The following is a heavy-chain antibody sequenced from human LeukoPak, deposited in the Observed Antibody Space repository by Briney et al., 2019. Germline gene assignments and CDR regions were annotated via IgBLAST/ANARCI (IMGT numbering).Heavy chain of an antibody. V-gene: IGHV4-39*07. CDR2: IYYSGST. J-gene: IGHJ4*02. D-gene: IGHD3-22*01. CDR1: GGSISSSSYY. Sequence: ETSETLSLTCTVSGGSISSSSYYWGWIRQPPGKGLEWIGSIYYSGSTYYNPSLKSRVTISVDTSKNQFSLKLSSVTAADTAVYYCARTTYYYDSSGYYTGSHYFDYWGQGTLVTVSS. CDR3: ARTTYYYDSSGYYTGSHYFDY.